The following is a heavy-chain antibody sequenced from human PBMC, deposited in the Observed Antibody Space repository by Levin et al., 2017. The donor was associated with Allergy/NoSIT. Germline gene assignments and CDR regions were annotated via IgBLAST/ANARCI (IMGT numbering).Heavy chain of an antibody. CDR1: GGSIRSGGYF. CDR2: IYYRGNT. Sequence: SQTLSLTCTVSGGSIRSGGYFWSWIRQHPGKGLEWIGYIYYRGNTDYNPSLRSRATISVDTSKNQFSLRLTSVTAADTAIYYCAREFWSGVVYFDYWGQGSLVTISA. J-gene: IGHJ4*02. V-gene: IGHV4-31*03. CDR3: AREFWSGVVYFDY. D-gene: IGHD3-3*01.